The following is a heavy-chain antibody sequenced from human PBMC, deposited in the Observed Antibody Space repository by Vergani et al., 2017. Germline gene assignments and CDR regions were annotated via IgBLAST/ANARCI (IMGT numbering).Heavy chain of an antibody. Sequence: VQLVQSGAEVRKPGASVTVSCTASGYIFKNYYIHWLRQAPGQAFEWMGIINPSGGSTSYAQKFQGRVTMTRDTSTSTVYMELSSLRSEYTAVYYCTRGWYYDSISYWAYWGQGTLVTVSS. CDR3: TRGWYYDSISYWAY. D-gene: IGHD3-22*01. CDR1: GYIFKNYY. CDR2: INPSGGST. V-gene: IGHV1-46*02. J-gene: IGHJ4*02.